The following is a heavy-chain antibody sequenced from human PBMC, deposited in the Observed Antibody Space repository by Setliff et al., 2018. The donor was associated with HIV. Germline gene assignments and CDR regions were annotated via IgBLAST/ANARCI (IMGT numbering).Heavy chain of an antibody. J-gene: IGHJ4*02. V-gene: IGHV4-39*01. CDR2: IYYSGST. Sequence: PSETLSLTCTVSGGSVSNSAYYWGWIRQPTGKGLEWIGTIYYSGSTQYNPSFKSRVTISIDTSKNEFSLKLLSVTAADTAVYCARMESTRPPRGLDYWGQGTLVTVS. CDR1: GGSVSNSAYY. D-gene: IGHD6-6*01. CDR3: ARMESTRPPRGLDY.